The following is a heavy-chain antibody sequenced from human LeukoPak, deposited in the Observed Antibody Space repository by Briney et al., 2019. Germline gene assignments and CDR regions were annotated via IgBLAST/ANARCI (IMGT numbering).Heavy chain of an antibody. Sequence: ASVKVSCKASGYTFTGYYMHWVRQAPGQGLEWMGWINPNSGGTNYAQKFQGRVTMTRDTSISTAYMELSRLRSDDTAVYYCARDHEAWYYDSSGFRFDPWGQGTLVTVSS. V-gene: IGHV1-2*02. CDR2: INPNSGGT. D-gene: IGHD3-22*01. CDR1: GYTFTGYY. CDR3: ARDHEAWYYDSSGFRFDP. J-gene: IGHJ5*02.